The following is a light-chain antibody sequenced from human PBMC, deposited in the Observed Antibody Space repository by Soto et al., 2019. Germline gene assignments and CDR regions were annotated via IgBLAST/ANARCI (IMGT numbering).Light chain of an antibody. J-gene: IGKJ1*01. V-gene: IGKV1-39*01. CDR1: QSISRY. Sequence: DMQMTQSPSSLSASVGARVTITCRASQSISRYLNWYQQKPGKAPKLLIYAASSLQSGVPSRFSGSGSGTEFTLTISGLQSDDFAVYFCQQYNNWPPWTFGHGTKVDIK. CDR2: AAS. CDR3: QQYNNWPPWT.